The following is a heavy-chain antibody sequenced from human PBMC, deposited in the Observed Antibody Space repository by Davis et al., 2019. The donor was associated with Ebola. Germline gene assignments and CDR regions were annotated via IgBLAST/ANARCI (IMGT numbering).Heavy chain of an antibody. CDR3: AKLELLGY. V-gene: IGHV3-30-3*02. D-gene: IGHD4-23*01. Sequence: GGSLRLSCAASGFTFSSYAMHWVRQAPGKGLEWVAVISYDGSNKYYADSVKGRFTISRDNSKNTLYLQMNSLRAEDTAVFYCAKLELLGYWGQGTLATVSS. J-gene: IGHJ4*02. CDR1: GFTFSSYA. CDR2: ISYDGSNK.